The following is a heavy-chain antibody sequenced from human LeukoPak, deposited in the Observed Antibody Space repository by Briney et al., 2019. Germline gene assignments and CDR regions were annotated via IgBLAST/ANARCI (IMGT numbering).Heavy chain of an antibody. V-gene: IGHV3-30*18. J-gene: IGHJ3*02. CDR1: GFTFSSYG. CDR2: ISYDGSNK. Sequence: GGSLRLSCAASGFTFSSYGMHWVRQAPGKGLEWVAVISYDGSNKYYADSVKGQFTISRDNSKNTLYLQMNSLRAEDTAVYYCAKSVSEEDAFDIWGQGTMVTVSS. CDR3: AKSVSEEDAFDI. D-gene: IGHD4-17*01.